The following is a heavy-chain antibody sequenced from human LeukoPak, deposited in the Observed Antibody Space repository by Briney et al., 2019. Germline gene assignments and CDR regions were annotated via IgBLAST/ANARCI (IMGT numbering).Heavy chain of an antibody. J-gene: IGHJ6*02. V-gene: IGHV4-34*01. CDR3: ARLGSSWPRYYGMDV. D-gene: IGHD6-13*01. CDR1: GGSFSGYY. CDR2: INHSGST. Sequence: SETLSLTCAVYGGSFSGYYWSWIRQPPGKGLEWNGEINHSGSTNYNPSLKSRVTISVDTSKNQFSLKLSSVTAADTAVYYCARLGSSWPRYYGMDVWGQGTTVTVSS.